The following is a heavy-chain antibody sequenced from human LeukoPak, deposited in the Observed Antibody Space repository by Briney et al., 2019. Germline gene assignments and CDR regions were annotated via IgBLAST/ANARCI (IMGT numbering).Heavy chain of an antibody. CDR1: GGSIRNSNYY. CDR3: ARQERAVGRYFDY. V-gene: IGHV4-39*01. J-gene: IGHJ4*02. CDR2: IYYSGTP. Sequence: SEILSLTCTVSGGSIRNSNYYWGWIRQPPGKGLEWIASIYYSGTPYYSPSLKSRVTISVDTSKNQFSLKLSSVTAADTAVYYCARQERAVGRYFDYWGQGTLVTVSS. D-gene: IGHD6-19*01.